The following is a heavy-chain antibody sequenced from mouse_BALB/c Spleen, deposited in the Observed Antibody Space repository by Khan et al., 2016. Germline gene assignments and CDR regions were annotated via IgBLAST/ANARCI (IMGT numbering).Heavy chain of an antibody. D-gene: IGHD1-1*01. V-gene: IGHV1-7*01. CDR1: GYTFTSYW. CDR3: ARKATVGDYSDY. CDR2: INPSTGYT. Sequence: QVQLQQPGAELAKPGASVKMSCTASGYTFTSYWMHWVKQRPGQGLEWIGYINPSTGYTEYNQKFKDKATLTADKSSSPAYMQLSTLTSEDSAVYYCARKATVGDYSDYWCEDATLTVAS. J-gene: IGHJ2*01.